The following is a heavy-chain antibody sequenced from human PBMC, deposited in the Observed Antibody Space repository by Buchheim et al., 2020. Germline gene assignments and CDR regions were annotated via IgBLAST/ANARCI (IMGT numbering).Heavy chain of an antibody. CDR2: INQDGTGK. CDR1: GFTFSNAW. V-gene: IGHV3-7*01. Sequence: EVQLVESGGGLVKPGGSLRLSCAASGFTFSNAWMSWVRQAPGKGLEWVANINQDGTGKNYMDSVKGRFTVSRDNAKNSLYLQMDSLRDEDTAVYSCVRKHNSAHYQFFDYWGQGTL. CDR3: VRKHNSAHYQFFDY. D-gene: IGHD3-22*01. J-gene: IGHJ4*02.